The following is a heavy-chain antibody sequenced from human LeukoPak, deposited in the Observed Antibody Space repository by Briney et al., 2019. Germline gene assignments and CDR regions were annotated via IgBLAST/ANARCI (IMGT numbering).Heavy chain of an antibody. Sequence: SQTLSLTCTVSGGSISSGGYHWSWIRQHPGKGLEWIGYIYYSGSTYYNPSLKSRVTISVDTSKNQFSLKLSSVTAADTAVYYCARDRVATRGSYYGMNVWGQGTTVTVSS. D-gene: IGHD3-10*01. V-gene: IGHV4-31*03. CDR3: ARDRVATRGSYYGMNV. CDR2: IYYSGST. CDR1: GGSISSGGYH. J-gene: IGHJ6*02.